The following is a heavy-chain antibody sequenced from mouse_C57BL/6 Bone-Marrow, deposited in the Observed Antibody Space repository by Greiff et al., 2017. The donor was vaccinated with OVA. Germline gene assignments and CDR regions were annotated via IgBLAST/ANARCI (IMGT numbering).Heavy chain of an antibody. Sequence: EVQLVESGGDLVKPGGSLKLSCAASGFTFSSYGMSWVRQTPDKRLEWVATISSGGSYTYYPDSVKGRFTISRDNAKNTLYLQMSSLKSEDTAMYYSARPYYYGFDYWGQGTTLTVSS. D-gene: IGHD1-1*01. V-gene: IGHV5-6*01. J-gene: IGHJ2*01. CDR1: GFTFSSYG. CDR3: ARPYYYGFDY. CDR2: ISSGGSYT.